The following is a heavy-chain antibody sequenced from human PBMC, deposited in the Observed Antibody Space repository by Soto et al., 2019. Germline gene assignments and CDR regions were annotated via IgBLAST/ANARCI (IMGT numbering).Heavy chain of an antibody. CDR3: ARDKRGFGAYFDY. J-gene: IGHJ4*02. CDR1: GGSISSGDYY. D-gene: IGHD3-10*01. CDR2: IYYSGST. V-gene: IGHV4-30-4*01. Sequence: QVQLQESGPGLVKPSQTLSLTCTVSGGSISSGDYYWSWIRQPPGKGLEWIGYIYYSGSTYYNPSLKSRVTISVDTSKNHFSLKLSSVTAADTAVYYCARDKRGFGAYFDYWGQGTLVTVSS.